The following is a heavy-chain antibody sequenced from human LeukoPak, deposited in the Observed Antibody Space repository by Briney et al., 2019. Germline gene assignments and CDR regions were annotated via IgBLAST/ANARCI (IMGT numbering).Heavy chain of an antibody. V-gene: IGHV3-48*04. D-gene: IGHD1-26*01. CDR3: ARSSGNYYSWFDP. J-gene: IGHJ5*02. CDR2: ISTTSGTI. CDR1: GFTFSSYS. Sequence: GGSLRLSCAASGFTFSSYSMNWVRQAPGKGLEWVSYISTTSGTIYYADSVKGRFTISRDNAKNTLYLQMNSLRAEDTAVYYCARSSGNYYSWFDPWGQGTLVTVSS.